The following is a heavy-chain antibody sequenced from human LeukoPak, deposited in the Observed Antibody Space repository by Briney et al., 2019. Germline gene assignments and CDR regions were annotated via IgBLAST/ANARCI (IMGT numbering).Heavy chain of an antibody. V-gene: IGHV3-30*02. J-gene: IGHJ1*01. CDR3: ARANPVLMVSKYFQH. CDR1: GFSFRDYG. Sequence: GGSLRLSCTTSGFSFRDYGMHWVRQASGKGLELVAFIQYDGNNIYYADSVKGRFAISRDDSKNTLYLEINSLRPEDTALYYCARANPVLMVSKYFQHWGQGTLVTVSS. CDR2: IQYDGNNI. D-gene: IGHD2-8*01.